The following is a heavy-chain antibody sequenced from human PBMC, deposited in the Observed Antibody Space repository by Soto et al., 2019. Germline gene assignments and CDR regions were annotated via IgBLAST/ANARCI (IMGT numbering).Heavy chain of an antibody. CDR3: ARDPVDTAMVTTANWFDP. CDR1: GYTFTGYY. J-gene: IGHJ5*02. V-gene: IGHV1-2*02. CDR2: INPNSGGT. D-gene: IGHD5-18*01. Sequence: ASVKVSCKASGYTFTGYYMHWVRRAPGQGLEWMGWINPNSGGTNYAQKFQGRVTMTRDTSISTAYMELSRLRSDDTAVYYCARDPVDTAMVTTANWFDPWGQGTLVTVSS.